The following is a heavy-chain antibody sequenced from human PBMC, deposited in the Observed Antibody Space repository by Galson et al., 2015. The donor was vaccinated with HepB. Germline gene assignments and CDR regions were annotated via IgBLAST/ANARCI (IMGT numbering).Heavy chain of an antibody. J-gene: IGHJ4*02. V-gene: IGHV3-48*01. CDR3: ARVSQQLVLGY. D-gene: IGHD6-13*01. Sequence: SLRLSCAASGFTFSSYSMNWVRQAPGKGLEWVSYISSSSSTIYYADSVKGRFTISRDNAKNSLYLQMNSLRAEDTAVYYCARVSQQLVLGYWGQGTLVTVSS. CDR2: ISSSSSTI. CDR1: GFTFSSYS.